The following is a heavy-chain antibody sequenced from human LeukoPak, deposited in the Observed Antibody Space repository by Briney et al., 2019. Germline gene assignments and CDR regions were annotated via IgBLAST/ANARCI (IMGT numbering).Heavy chain of an antibody. CDR3: ARRGYDFWSGYHGEAFDI. J-gene: IGHJ3*02. CDR1: GGSISSSSYY. Sequence: SETLSLTCTVSGGSISSSSYYWGWIRQPPGKGLEWIGSIHYSGSTYYNPSLKSRVTISVDTSKNQFSLKLSSVTAADTAVYYCARRGYDFWSGYHGEAFDIWGQGTMVTVSS. D-gene: IGHD3-3*01. CDR2: IHYSGST. V-gene: IGHV4-39*01.